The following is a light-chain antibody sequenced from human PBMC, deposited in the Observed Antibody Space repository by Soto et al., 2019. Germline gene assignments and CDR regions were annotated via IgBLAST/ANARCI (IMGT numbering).Light chain of an antibody. CDR1: SSDVGGYNY. J-gene: IGLJ2*01. CDR2: EVS. CDR3: SSYTSSSTIVV. V-gene: IGLV2-14*01. Sequence: QSVLTQPASVSGSPGQSITISCTGTSSDVGGYNYVSWYQQHPGKAPKLMIYEVSNRPSGVSNRFSGSKSGNTASLTISGLQAEDEADYYCSSYTSSSTIVVFGGGTKLTVL.